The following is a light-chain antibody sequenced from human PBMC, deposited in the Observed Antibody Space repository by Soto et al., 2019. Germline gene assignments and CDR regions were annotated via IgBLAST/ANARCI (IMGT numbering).Light chain of an antibody. V-gene: IGKV1-27*01. CDR1: QAISTY. CDR2: AAS. CDR3: QQRSNWPPLFT. J-gene: IGKJ3*01. Sequence: DIQMTQSPTSLSASIGDRVTITCRASQAISTYLAWYQQKPGKVPSLLIYAASTLQSGVPTRFSGSGSGTDFTLNISSLEPEDFAVYYCQQRSNWPPLFTFGPGTKVDIK.